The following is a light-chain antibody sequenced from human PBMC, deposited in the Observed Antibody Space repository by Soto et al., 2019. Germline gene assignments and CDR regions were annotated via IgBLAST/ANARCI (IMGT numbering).Light chain of an antibody. CDR3: QSYDSSLNYV. V-gene: IGLV1-40*01. J-gene: IGLJ1*01. CDR1: GSNIGAGYD. Sequence: QSVLTQPPSVSGAPGQRVTISCTGSGSNIGAGYDVHWYQQLPGTAPKLLIYGNSNRPSGVPDRFSGSKSGTSASLAITGLQAEDEADYYCQSYDSSLNYVFGTGTKLTVL. CDR2: GNS.